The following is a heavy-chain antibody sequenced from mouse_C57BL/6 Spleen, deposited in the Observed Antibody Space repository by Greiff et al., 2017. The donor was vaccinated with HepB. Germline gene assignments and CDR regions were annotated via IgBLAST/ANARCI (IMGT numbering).Heavy chain of an antibody. CDR3: ASVYYYGSSDAMDY. V-gene: IGHV1-55*01. D-gene: IGHD1-1*01. J-gene: IGHJ4*01. CDR2: IYPGSGST. Sequence: VQLQQPGAELVKPGASVKMSCKASGYTFTSYWITWVKQRPGQGLEWIGDIYPGSGSTNYNEKFKSKATLTVDTSSSTAYMQLSSLTSEDSAVYYCASVYYYGSSDAMDYWGQGTSVTVSS. CDR1: GYTFTSYW.